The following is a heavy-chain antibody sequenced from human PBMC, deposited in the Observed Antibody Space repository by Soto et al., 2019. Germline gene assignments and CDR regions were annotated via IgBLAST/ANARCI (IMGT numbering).Heavy chain of an antibody. CDR2: IYPEDSDT. CDR3: ARLDLTVSHSHFEY. Sequence: EVQLVQSGAEVKKPGESLKISCEVSGYTFTNYWIGWVRQMPGKGLEWMGIIYPEDSDTRYSPSFQGQVTISADISAEQSILNAYLQWSSLKASDTAMYYCARLDLTVSHSHFEYWGQGTLVTVSS. J-gene: IGHJ4*02. D-gene: IGHD3-22*01. V-gene: IGHV5-51*01. CDR1: GYTFTNYW.